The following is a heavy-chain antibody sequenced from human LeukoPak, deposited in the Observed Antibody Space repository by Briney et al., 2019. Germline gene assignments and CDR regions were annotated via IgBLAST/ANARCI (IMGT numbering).Heavy chain of an antibody. D-gene: IGHD6-19*01. V-gene: IGHV3-30*04. Sequence: GGSLRLSCAASGFTFNSYAMHWVRQAPGKGLEWVAVISYDGSNKNYADSVKGRFTISRDNSKNTLYLQMNSLSAEDTAVYYCARDESSGWYFYYYYYMDVWGKGTTVTVSS. CDR2: ISYDGSNK. J-gene: IGHJ6*03. CDR1: GFTFNSYA. CDR3: ARDESSGWYFYYYYYMDV.